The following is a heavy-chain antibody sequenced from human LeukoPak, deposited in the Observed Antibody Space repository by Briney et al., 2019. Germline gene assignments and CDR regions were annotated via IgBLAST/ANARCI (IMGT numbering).Heavy chain of an antibody. CDR2: ISGGGGST. Sequence: PGGSLRLSCAASGFTFSSYAMSWVRQAPGKGLEWVSGISGGGGSTYYADSVKGRFTISRDNSKNTLYLQMNSLRAEGTAVYYCANYSGSSRWFDYWGQGTLVTVSS. D-gene: IGHD6-13*01. CDR3: ANYSGSSRWFDY. J-gene: IGHJ4*02. V-gene: IGHV3-23*01. CDR1: GFTFSSYA.